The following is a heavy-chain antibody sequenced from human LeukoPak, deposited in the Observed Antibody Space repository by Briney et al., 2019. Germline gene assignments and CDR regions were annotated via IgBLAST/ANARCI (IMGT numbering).Heavy chain of an antibody. Sequence: SVKVSCKASGGTFSSYAISWVRQAPGQGLEWMGGIIPIFGTANYAQKFQGRVTITADKSTSTAYKELSSLRSEDTAVYYCARDRVGYSYGPFDYWGQGTLVTVSS. J-gene: IGHJ4*02. CDR3: ARDRVGYSYGPFDY. D-gene: IGHD5-18*01. CDR1: GGTFSSYA. CDR2: IIPIFGTA. V-gene: IGHV1-69*06.